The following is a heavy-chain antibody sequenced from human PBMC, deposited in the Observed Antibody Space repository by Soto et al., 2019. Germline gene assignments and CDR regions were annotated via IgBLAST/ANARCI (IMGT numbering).Heavy chain of an antibody. V-gene: IGHV4-34*01. D-gene: IGHD3-22*01. CDR3: ARGSYYYDSSGYYHY. Sequence: SETLSLTCAVYGGSFSDYIWTWIRQTPGKGLQWIGQINHSGSANYNPSLKSRVTISVHTSKSQFSLRLSSVTAADTAVYYCARGSYYYDSSGYYHYWGQGTPVTVSS. CDR1: GGSFSDYI. CDR2: INHSGSA. J-gene: IGHJ4*02.